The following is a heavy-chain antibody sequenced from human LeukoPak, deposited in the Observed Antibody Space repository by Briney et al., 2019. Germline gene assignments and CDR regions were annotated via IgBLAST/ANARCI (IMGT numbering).Heavy chain of an antibody. D-gene: IGHD6-13*01. J-gene: IGHJ5*02. Sequence: GGSLRLSCAASGFTFSSYSMNWVRQAPGKGLEWVSSISSSSSYIYYADSVKGRFTISRDNAKNSLYLQMNSLRAEDTAVYYCARDGGQLGLGFDPWGQGTLVTVSS. CDR1: GFTFSSYS. CDR2: ISSSSSYI. V-gene: IGHV3-21*01. CDR3: ARDGGQLGLGFDP.